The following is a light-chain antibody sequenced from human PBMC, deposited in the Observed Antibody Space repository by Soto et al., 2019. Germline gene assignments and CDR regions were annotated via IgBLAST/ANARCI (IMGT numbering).Light chain of an antibody. V-gene: IGLV1-40*01. Sequence: QSVLTQPPSVSGAPGQRVTISCTGSSSNIGAADGVHWYQQLPGTAPKLLIYSNSNRPSGVPDRFSGSKSGTSASLAITGLQAEDETDYYCQSYDSSLSGSVFGGGTKLTVL. J-gene: IGLJ3*02. CDR1: SSNIGAADG. CDR3: QSYDSSLSGSV. CDR2: SNS.